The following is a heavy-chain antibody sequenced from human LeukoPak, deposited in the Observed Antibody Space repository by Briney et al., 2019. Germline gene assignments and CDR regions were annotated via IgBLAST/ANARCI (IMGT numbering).Heavy chain of an antibody. CDR2: IYYSGST. Sequence: SETLSLTCTVSGGSINNYYWSWIRQPPGKGLEWIGYIYYSGSTNYNPSLKSRVTISVDTSKNQFSLKLSSVTAADTAVYYCAGGEIQLPPVAFDIGAKGKRVTVFS. D-gene: IGHD5-18*01. V-gene: IGHV4-59*01. J-gene: IGHJ3*02. CDR1: GGSINNYY. CDR3: AGGEIQLPPVAFDI.